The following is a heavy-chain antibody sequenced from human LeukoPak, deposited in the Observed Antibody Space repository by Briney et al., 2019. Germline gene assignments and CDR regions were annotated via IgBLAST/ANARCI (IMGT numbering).Heavy chain of an antibody. CDR1: GFAITNNW. Sequence: EGSLRLSYVASGFAITNNWMYWVRQAPGRGLVWVSRIKNDESTAVYADSVKGRFTISRDNAKNTLYLQMNSLRVEDTAVYYCATVFKGSSLEDYWGQGTRVTVSS. CDR3: ATVFKGSSLEDY. V-gene: IGHV3-74*03. D-gene: IGHD1-26*01. J-gene: IGHJ4*02. CDR2: IKNDESTA.